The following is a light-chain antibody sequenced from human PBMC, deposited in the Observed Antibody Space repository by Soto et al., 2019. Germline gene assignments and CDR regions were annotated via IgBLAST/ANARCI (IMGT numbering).Light chain of an antibody. V-gene: IGKV3-15*01. CDR3: QQSGTWPPNLLT. CDR2: GAS. J-gene: IGKJ4*01. Sequence: EIVMTQSPVTLSVSPGEGATLSCRASQSISSSLAWYQQKPGQPPKLLIFGASTRATGIPARFSGSGSGTEFTLTITRLQSEDSAIYYCQQSGTWPPNLLTFGGGTKVEI. CDR1: QSISSS.